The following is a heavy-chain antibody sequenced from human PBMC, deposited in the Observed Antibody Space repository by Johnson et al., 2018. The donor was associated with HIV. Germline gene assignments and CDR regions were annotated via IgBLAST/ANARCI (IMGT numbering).Heavy chain of an antibody. J-gene: IGHJ3*02. V-gene: IGHV3-30*14. D-gene: IGHD1-26*01. CDR1: GFTFSSYA. Sequence: QVQLVESGGGVVQPGRSLRLSCAASGFTFSSYAMHWVRQAPGKGLEWVAVISYDGSNKYYADSVKGRFTISRDNSKNTLFLQMNSLKTEDTAVYYCTTDPGEWELLGDGDAFDIWGQGTMLTVSS. CDR2: ISYDGSNK. CDR3: TTDPGEWELLGDGDAFDI.